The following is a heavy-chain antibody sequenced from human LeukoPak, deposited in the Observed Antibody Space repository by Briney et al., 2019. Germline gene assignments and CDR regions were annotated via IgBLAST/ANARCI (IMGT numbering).Heavy chain of an antibody. V-gene: IGHV4-59*01. CDR2: IYYSGST. J-gene: IGHJ4*02. Sequence: PSETLSLTCTVSGGSISSYYWSWIRQPPGKGLEWIGYIYYSGSTNYNPSLKSRVTISVDTSKNQFPLKLSSVTAADTAVYYCARGVRGPYYFDYWGQGTLVTVSS. D-gene: IGHD2-2*01. CDR3: ARGVRGPYYFDY. CDR1: GGSISSYY.